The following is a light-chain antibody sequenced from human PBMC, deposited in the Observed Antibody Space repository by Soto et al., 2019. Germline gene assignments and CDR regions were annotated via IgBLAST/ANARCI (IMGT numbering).Light chain of an antibody. Sequence: QSVLXQPXSASGTPGQRVTISCSGGSSNIGTNAVNWYQQLPGTAPKLLIYDNNKRPSGIPDRFSGSKSGTSATLGITGLRTGDEADYYCGTWDSSLSAYYVFGTGTKVTVL. V-gene: IGLV1-51*01. CDR3: GTWDSSLSAYYV. J-gene: IGLJ1*01. CDR1: SSNIGTNA. CDR2: DNN.